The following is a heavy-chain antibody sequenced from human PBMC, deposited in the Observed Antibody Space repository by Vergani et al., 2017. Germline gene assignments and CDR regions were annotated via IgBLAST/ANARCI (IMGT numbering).Heavy chain of an antibody. CDR1: GGSISSYY. Sequence: QVQLQESGPGLVKPSETLSLTCTVSGGSISSYYWSWIRQPAGKGLEWIGRIYTSGSTNYNPSLKSRVTMSVDTSKNQFSLKLSSVTAADTAVYYCVRDYCSSTSSFLDYWGQGTLVTVSS. CDR2: IYTSGST. D-gene: IGHD2-2*01. V-gene: IGHV4-4*07. CDR3: VRDYCSSTSSFLDY. J-gene: IGHJ4*02.